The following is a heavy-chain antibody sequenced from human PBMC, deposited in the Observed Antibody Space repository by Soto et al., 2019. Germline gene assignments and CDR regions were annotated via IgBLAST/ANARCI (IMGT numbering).Heavy chain of an antibody. CDR3: ARDRGTAMGTYYYYMDV. CDR2: ISSSSSYI. J-gene: IGHJ6*03. Sequence: GGSLRLSCAASGFTFSSYSMNWVRQAPGKGLEWVSSISSSSSYIYYADSVKGRFTISRDNAKNSLYLQMNSLRAEDTAVYFFARDRGTAMGTYYYYMDVWGKGTTVTVSS. D-gene: IGHD5-18*01. V-gene: IGHV3-21*01. CDR1: GFTFSSYS.